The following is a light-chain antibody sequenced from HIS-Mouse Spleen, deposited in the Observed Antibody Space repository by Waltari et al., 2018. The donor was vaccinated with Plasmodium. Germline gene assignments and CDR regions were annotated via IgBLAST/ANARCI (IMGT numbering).Light chain of an antibody. V-gene: IGKV1-33*01. CDR3: QQYDNLLFT. J-gene: IGKJ3*01. CDR1: QDISNY. Sequence: DIQMTQSPSSLSASVGDRVTITCQASQDISNYLNWYQQKPGKAPKLLIYDASNLETGVPSRFSGSGSGKDFTFTISSLQHEDIATYYCQQYDNLLFTFGPGTKVDIK. CDR2: DAS.